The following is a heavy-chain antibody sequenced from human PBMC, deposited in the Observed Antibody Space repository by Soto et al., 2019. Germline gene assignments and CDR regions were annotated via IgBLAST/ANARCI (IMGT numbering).Heavy chain of an antibody. CDR3: ARPNQGIAVAGHGEDYYYGMDV. CDR2: ISYDGSNK. J-gene: IGHJ6*02. V-gene: IGHV3-30*03. D-gene: IGHD6-19*01. CDR1: GFTFSSYG. Sequence: LRLSCAASGFTFSSYGIHWVRQAPGKGLEWVAVISYDGSNKYYADSVKGRFTISRDNSKNTLYLQMNSLRAEDTAVYYCARPNQGIAVAGHGEDYYYGMDVWGQGTTVTVSS.